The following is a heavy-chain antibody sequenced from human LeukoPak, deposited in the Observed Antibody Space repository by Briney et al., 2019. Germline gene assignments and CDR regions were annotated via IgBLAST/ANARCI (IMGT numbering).Heavy chain of an antibody. CDR3: ARGIWVGSGWCYWYFDL. D-gene: IGHD6-19*01. V-gene: IGHV1-46*01. J-gene: IGHJ2*01. Sequence: ASVKVSCKASGYTFTSYYMHWVRQAPGQGLEWMGIINPSGGSTSYAQKFQGRVTMTRDTSTSTVYMELSSLRSEDTAVYYCARGIWVGSGWCYWYFDLWGRGTLVTVSS. CDR2: INPSGGST. CDR1: GYTFTSYY.